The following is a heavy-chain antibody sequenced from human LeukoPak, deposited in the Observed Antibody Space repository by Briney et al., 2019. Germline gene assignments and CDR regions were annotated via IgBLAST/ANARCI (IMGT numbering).Heavy chain of an antibody. CDR2: ISYDGSNK. J-gene: IGHJ4*01. D-gene: IGHD3-16*01. V-gene: IGHV3-30*18. Sequence: QPGGSLRPSCAASGFTFRSYGMHWVRQAPGKGLEWVAVISYDGSNKFYADSVKGRFTISRDKFKNTLYLQMNSLRAEDTAVYYCAKDNRHWGGYYFDYWGQGTLVTVSS. CDR3: AKDNRHWGGYYFDY. CDR1: GFTFRSYG.